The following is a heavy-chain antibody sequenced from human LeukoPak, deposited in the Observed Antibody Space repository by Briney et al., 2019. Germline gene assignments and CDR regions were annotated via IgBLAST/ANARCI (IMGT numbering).Heavy chain of an antibody. J-gene: IGHJ4*02. D-gene: IGHD2-2*01. CDR2: IIPIFGTA. CDR3: ARKICSSTSCYHYYFDY. CDR1: GGTFSSYA. Sequence: ASVKVSCKASGGTFSSYAISWVRQAPGQGLEWMGGIIPIFGTANYAQKFQGRVTITADESTSTAYMELSSLRSEDTAVYYCARKICSSTSCYHYYFDYWGQRTLVTVSS. V-gene: IGHV1-69*13.